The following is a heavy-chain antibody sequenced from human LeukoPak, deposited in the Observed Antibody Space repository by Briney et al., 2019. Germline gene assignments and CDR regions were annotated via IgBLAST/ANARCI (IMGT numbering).Heavy chain of an antibody. CDR3: ARENIVVVPAASLSYNWFDP. CDR1: GGSISSGSYY. Sequence: SQTLSLTCTVSGGSISSGSYYWSWIRQPAGKGMEWIGRIHTSGSTNYNPPLQSRVTISVDTSKNQFSLKLSSVTAADTAVYYCARENIVVVPAASLSYNWFDPWGQESLVTVSS. CDR2: IHTSGST. D-gene: IGHD2-2*01. V-gene: IGHV4-61*02. J-gene: IGHJ5*02.